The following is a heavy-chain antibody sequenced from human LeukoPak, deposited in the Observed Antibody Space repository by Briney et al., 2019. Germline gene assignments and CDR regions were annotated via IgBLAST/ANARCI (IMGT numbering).Heavy chain of an antibody. Sequence: GGSLRLSCAASGFTFSSYSMNWVRQAPGKGLEWVSSISSSSSYIYYAASVKGRFTISRDNAKNSLYLQMNSLRAEDTAVYYCAILSGSGSLDYWGQGTLVTVSS. CDR1: GFTFSSYS. V-gene: IGHV3-21*01. CDR3: AILSGSGSLDY. CDR2: ISSSSSYI. J-gene: IGHJ4*02. D-gene: IGHD3-10*01.